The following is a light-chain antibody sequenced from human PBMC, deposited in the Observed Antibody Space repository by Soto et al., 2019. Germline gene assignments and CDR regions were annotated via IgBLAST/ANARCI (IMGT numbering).Light chain of an antibody. CDR2: DTS. Sequence: EIVMTQSPATLSLSPGDRAALSFSASQSVSSNLVWYQQKPGQAPRLLIYDTSTRASDVPARFSGSGSGTEFTLTISSLQSEDFAVYYCQQYNNWPPITFGQGTRLEIK. CDR1: QSVSSN. CDR3: QQYNNWPPIT. V-gene: IGKV3-15*01. J-gene: IGKJ5*01.